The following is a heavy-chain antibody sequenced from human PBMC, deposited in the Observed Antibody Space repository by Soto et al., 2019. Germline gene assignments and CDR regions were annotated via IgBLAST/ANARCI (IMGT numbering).Heavy chain of an antibody. Sequence: QVQLMQSGAEVKKPGASVKVSCKASGYTFNSYGISWARQAPGQGLEWMGWISAYNGNTKHAQKLQGRVTMTTDTSTSTAYMELRSLRSDDTAVYYCARSIASAVDFDYWGQGTLVTVSS. CDR1: GYTFNSYG. J-gene: IGHJ4*02. CDR2: ISAYNGNT. V-gene: IGHV1-18*01. CDR3: ARSIASAVDFDY. D-gene: IGHD6-25*01.